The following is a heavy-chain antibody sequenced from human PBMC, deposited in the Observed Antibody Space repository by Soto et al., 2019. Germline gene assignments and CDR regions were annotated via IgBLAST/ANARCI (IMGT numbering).Heavy chain of an antibody. CDR1: GGTFSSYA. Sequence: ASVKVSCKASGGTFSSYAISWVRQAPGQGLEWMGGIIPIFGTANYAQKFQGRVTITADESTSTAYMELSSLRSEDTAVYYCARDRGFLEWFGYWGQGTLVTVSS. CDR3: ARDRGFLEWFGY. V-gene: IGHV1-69*13. J-gene: IGHJ4*02. D-gene: IGHD3-3*01. CDR2: IIPIFGTA.